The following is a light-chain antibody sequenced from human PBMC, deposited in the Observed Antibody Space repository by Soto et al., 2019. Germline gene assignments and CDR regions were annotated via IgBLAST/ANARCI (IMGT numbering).Light chain of an antibody. CDR2: GAS. J-gene: IGKJ4*01. Sequence: EIVLTRSPGTLSLSPGERATLSCRASQSVSSSYLAWYQQKPGQAPRLLIYGASSRATGIPDRFSGSGSGTDFTLTISRLEPEDFAVYYCQQYGSSPHFGGGTKV. CDR3: QQYGSSPH. V-gene: IGKV3-20*01. CDR1: QSVSSSY.